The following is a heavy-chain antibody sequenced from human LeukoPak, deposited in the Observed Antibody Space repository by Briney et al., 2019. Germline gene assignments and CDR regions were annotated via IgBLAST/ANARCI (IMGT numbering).Heavy chain of an antibody. D-gene: IGHD3-22*01. J-gene: IGHJ2*01. CDR1: GGSISSSSYY. Sequence: SETLSLTCTVSGGSISSSSYYWGWIRQPPGKGLEWIGSIYYTRSTYYNPSLKSRVTISVDTSKHQFSLKLTSVTAADTAVYYCARGVTMIVVVIHDWYFDLWGRGTLVTVSS. CDR3: ARGVTMIVVVIHDWYFDL. CDR2: IYYTRST. V-gene: IGHV4-39*01.